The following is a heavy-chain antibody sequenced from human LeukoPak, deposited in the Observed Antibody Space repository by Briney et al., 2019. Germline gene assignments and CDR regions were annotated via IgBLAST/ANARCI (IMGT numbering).Heavy chain of an antibody. D-gene: IGHD2-2*01. CDR3: ARAPADIVVVHQFDY. CDR2: INHSGST. CDR1: GGSISSYY. Sequence: SETLSLTCTVSGGSISSYYWSWIRQPPGKGLEWIGEINHSGSTNYNPSLKSRVTISVDTSKNQFSLKLSSVTAADTAVYYCARAPADIVVVHQFDYWGQGTLVTVSS. J-gene: IGHJ4*02. V-gene: IGHV4-34*01.